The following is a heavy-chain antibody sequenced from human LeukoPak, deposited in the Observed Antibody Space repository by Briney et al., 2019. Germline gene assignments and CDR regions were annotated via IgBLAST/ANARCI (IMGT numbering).Heavy chain of an antibody. CDR2: ISSSSSYI. D-gene: IGHD4-17*01. Sequence: PGGSLRLSCAASGFTFSSYSMNWVRQAPGKGLEWVSSISSSSSYIYYADSVKGRFTISRDNAKNSLYLQMNSLRAEDTAVYYCAKDLYLTTVTNDYWGQGTLVTVSS. V-gene: IGHV3-21*04. J-gene: IGHJ4*02. CDR3: AKDLYLTTVTNDY. CDR1: GFTFSSYS.